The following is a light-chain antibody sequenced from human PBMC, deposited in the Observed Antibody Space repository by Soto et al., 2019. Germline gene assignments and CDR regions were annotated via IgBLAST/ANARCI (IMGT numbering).Light chain of an antibody. CDR3: QQANSFPLT. V-gene: IGKV1-12*01. CDR1: QAIGSW. J-gene: IGKJ4*01. Sequence: DIQMTQSPSSVSASVGDRVTITCRASQAIGSWLAWYQQKPGKAPQLLLYAASSLQHGVPSRFSGSGSGSDFTLTISSLQPEDFATYYCQQANSFPLTFGGGTKVEIK. CDR2: AAS.